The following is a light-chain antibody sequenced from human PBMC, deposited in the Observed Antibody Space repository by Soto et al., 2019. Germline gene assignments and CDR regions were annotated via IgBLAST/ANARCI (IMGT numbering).Light chain of an antibody. CDR2: DVT. CDR3: SSYKSTSTPYV. Sequence: QSVHTEPASLSGSPAQSWTISCPGTSSDIGSYNYVSWYQQHPGKAPKLIIYDVTNRPAGISSRFSASKSGDTASLTISVLQADDEADYFCSSYKSTSTPYVFGTGT. V-gene: IGLV2-14*03. CDR1: SSDIGSYNY. J-gene: IGLJ1*01.